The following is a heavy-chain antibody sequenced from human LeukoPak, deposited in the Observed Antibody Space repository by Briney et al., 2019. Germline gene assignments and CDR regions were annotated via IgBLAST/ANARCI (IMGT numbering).Heavy chain of an antibody. CDR3: AREGGWLVKRHFDL. CDR1: GFTFSSYW. CDR2: IKQDGSEK. D-gene: IGHD6-19*01. J-gene: IGHJ2*01. V-gene: IGHV3-7*01. Sequence: VQPGGSLRLSCAASGFTFSSYWMSWVRQAPGKGLEWVANIKQDGSEKYYVDSVKGRFTISRDNAKNSLYLQMNSLRAEDTAVYYCAREGGWLVKRHFDLWGRGTLVTVSS.